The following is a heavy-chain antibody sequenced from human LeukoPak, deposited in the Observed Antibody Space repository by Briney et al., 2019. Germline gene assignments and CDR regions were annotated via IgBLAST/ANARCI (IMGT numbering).Heavy chain of an antibody. CDR1: GYSFIGYW. D-gene: IGHD5-24*01. CDR2: IYPGDSDT. CDR3: ARSEMSTFFDF. V-gene: IGHV5-51*01. Sequence: GESLKISCQGSGYSFIGYWIGWVRQVPGKGLEGLGIIYPGDSDTKYRPSLQGQVTISVDKSINTAYLQWSGLKASDTAIYYCARSEMSTFFDFWGQGTLVTVSS. J-gene: IGHJ5*01.